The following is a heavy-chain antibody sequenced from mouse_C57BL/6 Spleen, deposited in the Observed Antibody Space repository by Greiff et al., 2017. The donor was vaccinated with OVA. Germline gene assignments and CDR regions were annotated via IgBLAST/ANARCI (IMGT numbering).Heavy chain of an antibody. Sequence: EVHLVESGGGLVKPGGSLKLSCAASGFTFSDYGMHWVRQAPEKGLEWVAYISSGSSTIYYADTVKGRFTISRDNAKNTLFLQMTSLRSEDTAMYYCASVYYGSSPWFAYWGQGTLVTVSA. CDR2: ISSGSSTI. D-gene: IGHD1-1*01. J-gene: IGHJ3*01. CDR1: GFTFSDYG. V-gene: IGHV5-17*01. CDR3: ASVYYGSSPWFAY.